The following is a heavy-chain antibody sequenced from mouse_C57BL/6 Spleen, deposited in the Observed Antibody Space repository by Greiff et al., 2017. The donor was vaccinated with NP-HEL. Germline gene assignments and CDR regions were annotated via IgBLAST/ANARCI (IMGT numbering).Heavy chain of an antibody. V-gene: IGHV1-69*01. Sequence: VQLQQSGAELVMPGASVKLSCKASGYTFTSYWMHWVKQRPGQGLEWIGEIDPSDSYTNYNQKFKGKSTLTVDKSSSTAYMQLSSLTSEDSAVYYCARAEGYSNYWYFDVWGTGTTVTVSS. CDR2: IDPSDSYT. J-gene: IGHJ1*03. CDR3: ARAEGYSNYWYFDV. D-gene: IGHD2-5*01. CDR1: GYTFTSYW.